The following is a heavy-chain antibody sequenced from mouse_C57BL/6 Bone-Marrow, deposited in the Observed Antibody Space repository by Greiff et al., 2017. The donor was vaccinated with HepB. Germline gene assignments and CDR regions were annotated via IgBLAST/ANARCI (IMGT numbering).Heavy chain of an antibody. CDR3: LNLHDYAFAY. CDR1: GYTFTSYG. J-gene: IGHJ3*01. D-gene: IGHD2-4*01. Sequence: QVHVKQSGAELARPGASVKLSCKASGYTFTSYGISWVKQRTGQGLEWIGEIYPRSGNTYYNEKFKGKATLTADKSSSTAYMELRSLTSEDSAVYFCLNLHDYAFAYWGQGTLVTVSA. V-gene: IGHV1-81*01. CDR2: IYPRSGNT.